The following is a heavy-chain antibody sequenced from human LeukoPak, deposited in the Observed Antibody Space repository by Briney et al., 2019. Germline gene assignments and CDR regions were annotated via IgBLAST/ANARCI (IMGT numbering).Heavy chain of an antibody. CDR3: ARIHSSGWFLGLDY. J-gene: IGHJ4*02. CDR1: GYTFTSYA. CDR2: INAGNGNT. D-gene: IGHD6-19*01. V-gene: IGHV1-3*01. Sequence: ASVEVSCKASGYTFTSYAMHWVRQAPGQRLEWMGWINAGNGNTKYSQKFQGRVTITRDTSASTAYMELSSLRSEDTAVYYCARIHSSGWFLGLDYWGQGTLVTVSS.